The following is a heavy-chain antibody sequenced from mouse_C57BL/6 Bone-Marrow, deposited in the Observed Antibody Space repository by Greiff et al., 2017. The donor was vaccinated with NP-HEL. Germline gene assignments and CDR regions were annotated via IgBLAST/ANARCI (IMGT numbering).Heavy chain of an antibody. CDR2: IWSGGST. Sequence: QVQLKESGPGLVQPSQSLSITCTVSGFSLTSYGVHWVRQSPGKGLEWLGVIWSGGSTDYNAAFISRLSISKDNSKSQVFFKMNSLQADDTAIYYCARDYGSSYGGFAYWGQGTLVTVSA. D-gene: IGHD1-1*01. CDR3: ARDYGSSYGGFAY. J-gene: IGHJ3*01. V-gene: IGHV2-2*01. CDR1: GFSLTSYG.